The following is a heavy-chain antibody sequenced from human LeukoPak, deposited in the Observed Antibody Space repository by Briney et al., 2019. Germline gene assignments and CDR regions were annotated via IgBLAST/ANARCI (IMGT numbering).Heavy chain of an antibody. CDR1: GFDFSSNW. D-gene: IGHD3-22*01. J-gene: IGHJ4*02. Sequence: GGSLRLSCAASGFDFSSNWMHWVRHAPGQGLVWVSRIKGDGISTNYADSVKGRFTISRDIAKNTLYLQMNSLRAEDTAVYYCAKDREYDDSCDYSGWGQGTLVTVSS. V-gene: IGHV3-74*01. CDR3: AKDREYDDSCDYSG. CDR2: IKGDGIST.